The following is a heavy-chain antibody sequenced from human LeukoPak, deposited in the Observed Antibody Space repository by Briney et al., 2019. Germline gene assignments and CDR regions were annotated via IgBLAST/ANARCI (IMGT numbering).Heavy chain of an antibody. J-gene: IGHJ5*02. Sequence: ASVKVSCKASGYTFTSYGISWVRQAPGQGLEWMGWISAYNGNTNYAQKLQGRVTMTTDTSTSTAYMELRSPRSDDTAVYYCAREEPADHWFDPWGQGTLVTVSS. V-gene: IGHV1-18*01. D-gene: IGHD1-14*01. CDR1: GYTFTSYG. CDR2: ISAYNGNT. CDR3: AREEPADHWFDP.